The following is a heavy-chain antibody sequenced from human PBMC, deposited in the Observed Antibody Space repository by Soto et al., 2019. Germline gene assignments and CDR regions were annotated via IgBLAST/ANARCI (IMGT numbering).Heavy chain of an antibody. CDR2: INSGGTSI. V-gene: IGHV3-48*03. CDR3: ARENYGDAFDF. CDR1: GFTVTNYE. D-gene: IGHD4-17*01. J-gene: IGHJ4*02. Sequence: SGAASGFTVTNYEMSWVRQAPGKGLEWVSYINSGGTSIKYADSVKGRFTISRDNARNSLYLQMNSLRDEDTAVYYCARENYGDAFDFWGQGALVTVSS.